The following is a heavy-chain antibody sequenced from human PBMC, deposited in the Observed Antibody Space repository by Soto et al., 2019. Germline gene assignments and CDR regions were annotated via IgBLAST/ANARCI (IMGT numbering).Heavy chain of an antibody. J-gene: IGHJ6*03. CDR2: INHSGST. CDR1: GGSFSGYY. V-gene: IGHV4-34*01. CDR3: ARGATVTSYYYYYYMDV. Sequence: SETLSLTCAVYGGSFSGYYWSWIRQPPGKGLEWIGEINHSGSTNYNPSLKSRVTISVDTSKNQFSLKLSSVTAAGTAVYYCARGATVTSYYYYYYMDVWGKGTTVNVSS. D-gene: IGHD4-17*01.